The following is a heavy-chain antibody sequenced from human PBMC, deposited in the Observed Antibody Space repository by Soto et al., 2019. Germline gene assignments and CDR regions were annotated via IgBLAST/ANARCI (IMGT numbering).Heavy chain of an antibody. D-gene: IGHD3-10*01. CDR2: ITTGGVRT. Sequence: EVELLESGGGLIQPGGSLRLSCAASGFTFSTYDMSWVRQAPGKGLEWVSSITTGGVRTYYADSVKGRFTISRDNSKNTLSLQMNSLRAEDTALYYCTIYRGEGGSGYFGSGSPGYWGQGTLVTVSS. J-gene: IGHJ4*02. V-gene: IGHV3-23*01. CDR3: TIYRGEGGSGYFGSGSPGY. CDR1: GFTFSTYD.